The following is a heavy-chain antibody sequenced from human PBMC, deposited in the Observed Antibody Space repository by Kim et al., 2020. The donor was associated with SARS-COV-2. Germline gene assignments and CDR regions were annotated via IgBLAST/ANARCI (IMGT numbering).Heavy chain of an antibody. V-gene: IGHV3-33*05. D-gene: IGHD2-2*01. J-gene: IGHJ6*02. Sequence: GGSLRLSCAASGFTFSSYGMHWVRQAPGKGLEWVAVISYDGSNKYYADSVKGRFTISRDNSKNTLYLQMNSLRAEDTAVYYCARDKVVVVPAAIGAYYYYYGMDVWGQGTTVTVSS. CDR2: ISYDGSNK. CDR1: GFTFSSYG. CDR3: ARDKVVVVPAAIGAYYYYYGMDV.